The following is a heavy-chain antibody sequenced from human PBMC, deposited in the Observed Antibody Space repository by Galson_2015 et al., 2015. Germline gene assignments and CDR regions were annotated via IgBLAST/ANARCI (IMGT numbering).Heavy chain of an antibody. D-gene: IGHD2-21*01. CDR1: GFTFSSYG. Sequence: SLRLSCAASGFTFSSYGMRWVRQAPGKGLEWVAVMWYDGSNKYYADSVKGRFTISRDNSKNTLYLQMNSLRAEDTAVYYCARIAYSTPDYWGQGTLVTVSS. CDR3: ARIAYSTPDY. V-gene: IGHV3-33*01. CDR2: MWYDGSNK. J-gene: IGHJ4*02.